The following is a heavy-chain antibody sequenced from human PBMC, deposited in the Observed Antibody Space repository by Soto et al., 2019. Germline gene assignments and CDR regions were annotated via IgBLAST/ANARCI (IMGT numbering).Heavy chain of an antibody. CDR3: ARDRITIYPLYYYYYGMDF. J-gene: IGHJ6*02. Sequence: PSETLSLTCAVSDGCISSGNWWSLVRQPPVQVLEWIGEIYHRGSTNYNPSLKSRVPISVDTSKSQFSLKLSSVTAADTAVYYCARDRITIYPLYYYYYGMDFWGQGTTVTVS. D-gene: IGHD3-3*01. CDR1: DGCISSGNW. V-gene: IGHV4-4*02. CDR2: IYHRGST.